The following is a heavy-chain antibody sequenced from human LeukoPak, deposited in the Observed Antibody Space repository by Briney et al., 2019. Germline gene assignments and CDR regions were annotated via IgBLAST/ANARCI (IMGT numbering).Heavy chain of an antibody. D-gene: IGHD1-14*01. J-gene: IGHJ5*02. CDR3: AKDPADGPPGVDWFDP. V-gene: IGHV3-23*01. CDR1: GFTFSNYA. Sequence: PGGSLRLSCAASGFTFSNYAMSWVRQAPGKGLEWVSAISGSGGSTYYADSVKGLFTISRDNSKNTLYLQMNSLRAEDTAVYYCAKDPADGPPGVDWFDPWGQGTLVTVSS. CDR2: ISGSGGST.